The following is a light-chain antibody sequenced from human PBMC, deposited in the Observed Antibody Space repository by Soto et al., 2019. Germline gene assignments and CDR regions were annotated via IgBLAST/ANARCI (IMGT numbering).Light chain of an antibody. CDR3: FSYTSSGTYV. V-gene: IGLV2-14*01. J-gene: IGLJ1*01. Sequence: QSVLTQPASVSGSPGQSITISCTGTSSDIGGYNYVSWYQQHPGKAPKLMIYEVSNRPSGVYNRFSGSKSGNTASLTISGLQAEDETDYYCFSYTSSGTYVFGTGTKLTVL. CDR2: EVS. CDR1: SSDIGGYNY.